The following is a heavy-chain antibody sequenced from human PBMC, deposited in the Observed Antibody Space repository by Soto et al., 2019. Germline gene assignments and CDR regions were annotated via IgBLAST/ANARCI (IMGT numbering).Heavy chain of an antibody. Sequence: SETLSRTWTVSGGSISSGDYYWSWIRQPPGKGLEWMWYSYYSGSTDYNPSLKSRVTISVDTSKNQFSLKLSSVTAADTAVYYCASGGQRALWGNVDFWRGYYVWFDPRGQGTLVTASS. CDR2: SYYSGST. CDR3: ASGGQRALWGNVDFWRGYYVWFDP. J-gene: IGHJ5*02. V-gene: IGHV4-30-4*01. D-gene: IGHD3-3*01. CDR1: GGSISSGDYY.